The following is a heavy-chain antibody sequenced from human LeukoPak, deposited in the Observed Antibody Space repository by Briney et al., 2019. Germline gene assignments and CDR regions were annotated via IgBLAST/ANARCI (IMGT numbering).Heavy chain of an antibody. J-gene: IGHJ3*02. V-gene: IGHV1-46*01. Sequence: GASVKVSCKASGYTFTSYGISWVRQAPGQGLEWMGIINPSGGSTSYAQKFQGRVTMTRDTSTSTVYMELSSLRSEDTAVYYCARPAVEMATIDAFDIWGQGTMVTVSS. CDR2: INPSGGST. CDR1: GYTFTSYG. D-gene: IGHD5-24*01. CDR3: ARPAVEMATIDAFDI.